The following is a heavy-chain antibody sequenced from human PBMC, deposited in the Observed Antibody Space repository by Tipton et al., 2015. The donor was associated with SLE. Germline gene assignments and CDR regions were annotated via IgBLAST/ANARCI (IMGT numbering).Heavy chain of an antibody. Sequence: QLVQSGPEVKKPGASVKVSCKASGYTFTSYYMHWVRQAPGQGLEWMGIINPSGGSTSYAQKFQGRVTMTRDTSTSTVYMELSSRRSEDTAVYYCARGAGPITSFGNYYYYYYMGVWGKGTTVTVSS. V-gene: IGHV1-46*01. CDR3: ARGAGPITSFGNYYYYYYMGV. J-gene: IGHJ6*03. D-gene: IGHD3-16*01. CDR2: INPSGGST. CDR1: GYTFTSYY.